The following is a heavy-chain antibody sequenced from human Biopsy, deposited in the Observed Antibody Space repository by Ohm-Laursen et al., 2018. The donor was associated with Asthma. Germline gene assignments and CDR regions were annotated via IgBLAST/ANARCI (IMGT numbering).Heavy chain of an antibody. J-gene: IGHJ3*01. D-gene: IGHD3-9*01. Sequence: ASVKVSCKASGYNFISFAIHWVRQAPGQRLEWMGWVNTGNGDTKYSQKFQGRVTITRDTSASTAYMELRRLRSEDTATYYCARTFYDFLTGQVKDVFGVWGQGTMVTVSS. CDR1: GYNFISFA. CDR3: ARTFYDFLTGQVKDVFGV. V-gene: IGHV1-3*04. CDR2: VNTGNGDT.